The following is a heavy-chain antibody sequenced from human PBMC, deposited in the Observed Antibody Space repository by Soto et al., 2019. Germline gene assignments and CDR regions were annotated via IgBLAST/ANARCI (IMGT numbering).Heavy chain of an antibody. D-gene: IGHD6-19*01. V-gene: IGHV3-15*01. CDR2: IKSKTDGGTT. CDR3: TPDPLGGSGWYLGDY. J-gene: IGHJ4*02. Sequence: EVQLVESGGGLVKPGGSLRLSCAASGFTFSNAWMSWVRQAPGKGLEWVGRIKSKTDGGTTDYAAPVKGRFTISRDDSKHTLYLQMNSLKSEDTAVYYCTPDPLGGSGWYLGDYWGQGTLVTVSS. CDR1: GFTFSNAW.